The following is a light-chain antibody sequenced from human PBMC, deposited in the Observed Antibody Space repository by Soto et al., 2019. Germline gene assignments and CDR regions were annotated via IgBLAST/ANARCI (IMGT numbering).Light chain of an antibody. Sequence: EIVLTQSPGTLSLSPGERATLSCSASQSVSSSYLAWYQQKPGQAPRLLIYGASSRATGIPDRFSGSGSGTDFTLTISRLEPEDFAVCYCQQYGSSPWTFGQGTKVDIK. J-gene: IGKJ1*01. CDR3: QQYGSSPWT. V-gene: IGKV3-20*01. CDR1: QSVSSSY. CDR2: GAS.